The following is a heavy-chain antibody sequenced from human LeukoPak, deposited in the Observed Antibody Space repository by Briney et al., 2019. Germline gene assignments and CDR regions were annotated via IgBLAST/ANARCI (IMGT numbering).Heavy chain of an antibody. CDR1: GGSITSTSSY. CDR3: ARNESVVVAGRPKYNWFDP. Sequence: SETLSLTCTVSGGSITSTSSYWGWLRQPPGKGLEWIGSVYYSGSTSYSPFLKSRVTISVDTSRNQFSLKLSSVTAADTAVYFCARNESVVVAGRPKYNWFDPWGQGTLVTVSS. D-gene: IGHD2-15*01. CDR2: VYYSGST. J-gene: IGHJ5*02. V-gene: IGHV4-39*01.